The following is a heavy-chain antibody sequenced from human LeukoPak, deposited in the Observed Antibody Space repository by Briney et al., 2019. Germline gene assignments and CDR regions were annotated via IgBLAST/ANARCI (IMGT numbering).Heavy chain of an antibody. D-gene: IGHD6-19*01. CDR1: GYTFTGYY. CDR3: ARAVAGTGHFDY. CDR2: INPNSGGT. Sequence: ASVKVSCKASGYTFTGYYMHWVRQAPGQGLEWMGRINPNSGGTNYAQKFQGRVTMTRDTSISTAYMELGRLRSDDTAVYYCARAVAGTGHFDYWGQGTLVTVSS. J-gene: IGHJ4*02. V-gene: IGHV1-2*06.